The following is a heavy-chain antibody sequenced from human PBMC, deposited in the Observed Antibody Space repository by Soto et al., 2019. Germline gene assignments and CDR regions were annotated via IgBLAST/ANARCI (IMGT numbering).Heavy chain of an antibody. V-gene: IGHV3-30-3*01. J-gene: IGHJ3*02. CDR3: ARDWYSGRSYGFDI. CDR1: GFSFGAYT. Sequence: QVQLVESGGGVVQPGMSLRLSCAASGFSFGAYTMHWVRQPPGKGLEWVAAISYDGNSEEYTDSVKGRFTASRDNFKNTVSLQMNGLKSEDTSVYYCARDWYSGRSYGFDIWGQGTMVTVSS. D-gene: IGHD1-26*01. CDR2: ISYDGNSE.